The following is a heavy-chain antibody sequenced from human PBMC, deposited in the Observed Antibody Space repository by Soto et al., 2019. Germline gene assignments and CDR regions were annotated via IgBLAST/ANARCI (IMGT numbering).Heavy chain of an antibody. CDR2: INQDGREK. CDR1: GFXLRDYW. Sequence: PGGSLXLSCAASGFXLRDYWMTWVRQVPGKGLEWVANINQDGREKCYMDSVKGRFTISRDNAKNSLDLQMNSLRADDTAVYYCARHPWDYWGQGTLVTVSS. V-gene: IGHV3-7*01. CDR3: ARHPWDY. J-gene: IGHJ4*02.